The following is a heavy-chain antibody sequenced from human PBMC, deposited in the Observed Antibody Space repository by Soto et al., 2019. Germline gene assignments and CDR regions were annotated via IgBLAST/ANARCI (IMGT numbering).Heavy chain of an antibody. Sequence: PGGSLRLSCAASGFTFSSYSMNWVRQAPGKGLEWVSYISSSSSTIYYADSVKGRFTISRDNAKNSLYLQMNSLRAEDTAVYYCAREEGSSMVRGVMGGAFDIWGQGTMVT. CDR2: ISSSSSTI. V-gene: IGHV3-48*01. CDR3: AREEGSSMVRGVMGGAFDI. CDR1: GFTFSSYS. D-gene: IGHD3-10*01. J-gene: IGHJ3*02.